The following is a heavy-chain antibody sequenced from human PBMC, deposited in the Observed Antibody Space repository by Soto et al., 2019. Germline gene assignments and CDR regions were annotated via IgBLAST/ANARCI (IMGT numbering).Heavy chain of an antibody. V-gene: IGHV4-4*07. D-gene: IGHD6-19*01. CDR3: ARETVAGTDNWFDP. J-gene: IGHJ5*02. CDR1: GGPISTYY. CDR2: IYTSGYT. Sequence: SETLSLTCTVSGGPISTYYWNWIRQPAGKRLEWLGRIYTSGYTKYNPSLKSRVTMSLDTSKRQFSLKLSSVTAADTAVYYCARETVAGTDNWFDPWGQGILVTVSS.